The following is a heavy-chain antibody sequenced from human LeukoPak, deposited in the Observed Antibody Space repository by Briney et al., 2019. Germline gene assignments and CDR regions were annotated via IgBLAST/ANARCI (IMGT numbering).Heavy chain of an antibody. CDR3: ARGTLERNWNDDAFDI. Sequence: SQTLSLTCTVSGGSISSGSYYWSWIRQPAGKGLEWIGRIYTSGSTNYNPSLKSRVTISVDTSKNQFSLKLSSVTAADTAVYYCARGTLERNWNDDAFDIWGQGTMVIVSS. V-gene: IGHV4-61*02. J-gene: IGHJ3*02. CDR1: GGSISSGSYY. D-gene: IGHD1-1*01. CDR2: IYTSGST.